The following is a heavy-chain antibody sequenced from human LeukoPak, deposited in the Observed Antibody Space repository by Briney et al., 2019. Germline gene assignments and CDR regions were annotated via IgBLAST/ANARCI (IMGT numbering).Heavy chain of an antibody. D-gene: IGHD3-22*01. CDR1: GYTLTELS. Sequence: GASVKVSCKVSGYTLTELSMHWVRQAPGKGLEWMGGFDPEDGETIYAQKFQGRVTMTEDTSTDTAYMELSSLRSEDTAVYYCATDLWGNYDREEGYWGQGTLVTVSS. CDR3: ATDLWGNYDREEGY. CDR2: FDPEDGET. V-gene: IGHV1-24*01. J-gene: IGHJ4*02.